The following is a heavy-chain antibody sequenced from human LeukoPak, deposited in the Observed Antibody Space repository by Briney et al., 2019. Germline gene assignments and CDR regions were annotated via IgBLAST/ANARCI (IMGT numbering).Heavy chain of an antibody. CDR3: ARGGGSYSRYYYYYMDV. CDR1: GGTFSSYA. J-gene: IGHJ6*03. Sequence: SVKVSCKASGGTFSSYAISWVRQAPGQGLEWMGGIIPIFGTANYAQKFQGRVTITADESTSTAYMELSRLRSEDTAVYYCARGGGSYSRYYYYYMDVWGKGTTVTVSS. D-gene: IGHD1-26*01. CDR2: IIPIFGTA. V-gene: IGHV1-69*01.